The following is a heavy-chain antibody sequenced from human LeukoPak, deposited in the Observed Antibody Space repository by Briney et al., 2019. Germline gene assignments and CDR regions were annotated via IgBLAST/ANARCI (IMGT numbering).Heavy chain of an antibody. V-gene: IGHV4-38-2*01. CDR3: ARRRVGFTVDY. CDR2: IYHSGST. Sequence: SETLSLTCAVSGYSISSGYYWGWIRQPPGKGLEWIGSIYHSGSTYSNPSLKSRVNISVDTSKNQFSLKLSSVTAADTAVYYCARRRVGFTVDYWSQGTLVTVSS. CDR1: GYSISSGYY. D-gene: IGHD1-26*01. J-gene: IGHJ4*02.